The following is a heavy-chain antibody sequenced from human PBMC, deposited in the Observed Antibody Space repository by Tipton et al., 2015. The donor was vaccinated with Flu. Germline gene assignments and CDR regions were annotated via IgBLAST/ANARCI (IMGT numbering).Heavy chain of an antibody. CDR3: ARDLWNDRRAYYYYGVDV. CDR1: GASITIYY. V-gene: IGHV4-59*01. Sequence: TLSLTCTVSGASITIYYLTWIPQPPGRGLEWIGPIYYSGSTDNNPSLKSRVTISVDTSKNPFSLKLSSVTAAGTAVYYCARDLWNDRRAYYYYGVDVWGQGTTVTVPS. CDR2: IYYSGST. D-gene: IGHD1-1*01. J-gene: IGHJ6*02.